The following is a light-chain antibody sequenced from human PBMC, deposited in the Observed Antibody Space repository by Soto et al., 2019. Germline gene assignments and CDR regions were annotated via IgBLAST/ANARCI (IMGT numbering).Light chain of an antibody. J-gene: IGKJ2*01. CDR3: QQYGSSLYT. V-gene: IGKV3-20*01. Sequence: EIVLTQSPGTLSLSPGERATLSCRASQSVSSSYLAWYQQKPGQAPRLLIYGASSRATGIPDRFSGSGSGTDFTFTISRLEPEDFAVYYCQQYGSSLYTSGQGTKLEIK. CDR1: QSVSSSY. CDR2: GAS.